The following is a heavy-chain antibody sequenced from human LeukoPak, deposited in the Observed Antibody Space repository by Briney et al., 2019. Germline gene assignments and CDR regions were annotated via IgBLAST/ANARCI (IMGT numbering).Heavy chain of an antibody. V-gene: IGHV2-70*01. Sequence: SCPALVKPTQTLTLTCTFSGFSLTTSGMCVSWIRQPPGNAMEWLALIDWDDDKSYSTSLKTWLTISKDTSKNQVVLTMTNMDPVDTATYYCARGSSHGFDYWGQGTLVTV. CDR3: ARGSSHGFDY. CDR1: GFSLTTSGMC. CDR2: IDWDDDK. J-gene: IGHJ4*02.